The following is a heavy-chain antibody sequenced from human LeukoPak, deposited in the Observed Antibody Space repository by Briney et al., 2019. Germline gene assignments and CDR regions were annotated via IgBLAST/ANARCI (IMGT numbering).Heavy chain of an antibody. D-gene: IGHD5-18*01. V-gene: IGHV1-2*02. CDR1: GYTFTGYY. CDR2: INPNSGGT. Sequence: ASVKVSCKASGYTFTGYYMHWVRQAPGQGLEWMGWINPNSGGTNYAQKFQGRVTMTRDTSISTAYMELSRLRSDDTAVYYCARVQIQLWNENYYYYYMDVWGKGTTVTVSS. J-gene: IGHJ6*03. CDR3: ARVQIQLWNENYYYYYMDV.